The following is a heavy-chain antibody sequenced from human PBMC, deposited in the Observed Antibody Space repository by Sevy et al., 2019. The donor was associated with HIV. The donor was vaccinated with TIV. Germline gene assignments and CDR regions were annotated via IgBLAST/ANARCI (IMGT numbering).Heavy chain of an antibody. J-gene: IGHJ6*03. V-gene: IGHV3-21*01. Sequence: GGSLRLSCAASGFIFSSSSMNWVRQAPGKGLEWVSSISTRSSYIYYVDSVKGRFTISRDNARNSLYLQMNSLRAEDTAVYFCASVSAYYMDVWGNGTTVTVSS. CDR3: ASVSAYYMDV. CDR1: GFIFSSSS. CDR2: ISTRSSYI.